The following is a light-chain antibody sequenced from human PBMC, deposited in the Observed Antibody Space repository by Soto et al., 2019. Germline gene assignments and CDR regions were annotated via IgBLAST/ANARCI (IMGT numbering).Light chain of an antibody. CDR3: QQYDSYSRT. Sequence: DIQMTQSPSSLSASVGDRVTITCRASQSTSNWLAWYQQKPGKAPKLLIYKASSLITGVPSRFSGSGSGTEFTLNISSLQPDDSATYYCQQYDSYSRTFGQGTKVEIK. CDR1: QSTSNW. J-gene: IGKJ1*01. V-gene: IGKV1-5*03. CDR2: KAS.